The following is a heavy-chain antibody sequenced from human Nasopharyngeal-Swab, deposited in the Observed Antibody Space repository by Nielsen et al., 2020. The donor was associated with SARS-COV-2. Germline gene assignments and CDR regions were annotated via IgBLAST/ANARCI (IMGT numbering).Heavy chain of an antibody. J-gene: IGHJ4*02. CDR3: ARDRGDGYNLYYFDY. Sequence: GGSLRLSCAASGFTFSSYWMSWVRQAPGKGLEWVANIKQDGSEKYYADSVKGRFTISRDNSKNTLYLQMNSLRAEDTAVYYCARDRGDGYNLYYFDYWGQGTLVTVSS. CDR1: GFTFSSYW. D-gene: IGHD5-24*01. V-gene: IGHV3-7*01. CDR2: IKQDGSEK.